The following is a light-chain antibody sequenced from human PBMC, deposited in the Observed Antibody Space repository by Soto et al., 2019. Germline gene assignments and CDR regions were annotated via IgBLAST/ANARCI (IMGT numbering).Light chain of an antibody. CDR2: RDS. V-gene: IGLV3-9*01. Sequence: SYELTQPLSVSVPLGQTASITCGGNNIGTRNVHWYQQKPGQAPVLVVYRDSNRPSGIPERFSGSNSGNTATLTISRAQAGDEADYYCHVWDSSTAVFGGATKLTVL. CDR1: NIGTRN. CDR3: HVWDSSTAV. J-gene: IGLJ3*02.